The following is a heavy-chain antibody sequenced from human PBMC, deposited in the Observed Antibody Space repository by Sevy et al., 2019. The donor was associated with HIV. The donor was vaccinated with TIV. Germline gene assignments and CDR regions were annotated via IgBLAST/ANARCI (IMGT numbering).Heavy chain of an antibody. CDR1: EFTFSKYW. D-gene: IGHD2-21*02. CDR3: VRGGGACDY. V-gene: IGHV3-7*01. J-gene: IGHJ4*02. Sequence: GGCLRLSCAASEFTFSKYWMGLVRQAPGKGPEWVANIKGDGSDKYYLDSVKGRFTISRDNAKSSLYLRMNSLRDEDTATYYCVRGGGACDYWGQGTLVTVSS. CDR2: IKGDGSDK.